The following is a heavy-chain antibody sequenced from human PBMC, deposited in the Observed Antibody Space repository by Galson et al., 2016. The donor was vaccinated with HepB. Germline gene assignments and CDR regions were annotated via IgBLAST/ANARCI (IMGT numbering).Heavy chain of an antibody. CDR2: IYWDDDK. CDR3: AYVPSGVVTEFEY. D-gene: IGHD4-23*01. CDR1: GSSLSTSGVG. Sequence: PALVKPTQTLTLTCTFSGSSLSTSGVGVGWSRQPPGKALEWLAFIYWDDDKRYSPPLKSRLIIPKDTYKNQVVLTMINMEPVDTATYYCAYVPSGVVTEFEYWGQGTLITVSS. J-gene: IGHJ4*02. V-gene: IGHV2-5*02.